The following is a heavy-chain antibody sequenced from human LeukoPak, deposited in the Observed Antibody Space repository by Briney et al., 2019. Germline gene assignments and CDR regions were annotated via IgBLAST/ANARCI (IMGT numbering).Heavy chain of an antibody. J-gene: IGHJ6*02. D-gene: IGHD2/OR15-2a*01. CDR2: TYYRSKWYN. Sequence: SQTLSLTCAISGDSVSSNSAAWNWIRQSPSRGLEWLGRTYYRSKWYNDYAVSVKSRISINPDTSKNQFSLQLNSVTPEDTAVYYCASTFYSNSDYYYYGMDVWGQGTTVTVSS. CDR1: GDSVSSNSAA. CDR3: ASTFYSNSDYYYYGMDV. V-gene: IGHV6-1*01.